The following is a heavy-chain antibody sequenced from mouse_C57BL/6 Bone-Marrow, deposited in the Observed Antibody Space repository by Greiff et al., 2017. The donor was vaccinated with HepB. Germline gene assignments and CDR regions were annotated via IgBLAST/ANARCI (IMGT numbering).Heavy chain of an antibody. D-gene: IGHD1-1*01. Sequence: VQLQQSGAELVRPGASVKLSCKASGYTFTDYYINWVKQRPGQGLEWIARIYPGSGNTYYNEKFKGKATLTAEKSSSTAYMQLSSLTSEDSAVYFCARFGYYYGSSYYYFDYWGQGTTLTVSS. V-gene: IGHV1-76*01. CDR1: GYTFTDYY. J-gene: IGHJ2*01. CDR3: ARFGYYYGSSYYYFDY. CDR2: IYPGSGNT.